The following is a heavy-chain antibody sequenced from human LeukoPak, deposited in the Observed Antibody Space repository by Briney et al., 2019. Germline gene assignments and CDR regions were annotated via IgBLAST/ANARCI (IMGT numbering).Heavy chain of an antibody. V-gene: IGHV4-34*01. CDR3: ARFKGHCSSTSCSHLRTRRSFDY. D-gene: IGHD2-2*01. J-gene: IGHJ4*02. Sequence: SETLSLTCAVYGGPFRGYYWSLIRQPPGKGLEGIGEINHRGSTNYYPSLKSRVTISVAPSKNQFSLTLSSVTPADTAVYYCARFKGHCSSTSCSHLRTRRSFDYWGQGTLVTVSS. CDR1: GGPFRGYY. CDR2: INHRGST.